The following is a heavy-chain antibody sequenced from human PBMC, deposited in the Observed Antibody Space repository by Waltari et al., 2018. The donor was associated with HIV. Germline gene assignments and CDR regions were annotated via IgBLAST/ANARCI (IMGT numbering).Heavy chain of an antibody. Sequence: QLRLQESGSGLVKPSQTLSLTCVVSGGSTSSGGYSWSWIRQPPGKGLEWIGNIYHSGISFYTPSLKSRVTISVDRSKNQLSLNLTSVTAADTGVYFCARGDPDYGMDVWGQGTTVTVS. V-gene: IGHV4-30-2*01. CDR2: IYHSGIS. D-gene: IGHD2-21*02. CDR3: ARGDPDYGMDV. J-gene: IGHJ6*02. CDR1: GGSTSSGGYS.